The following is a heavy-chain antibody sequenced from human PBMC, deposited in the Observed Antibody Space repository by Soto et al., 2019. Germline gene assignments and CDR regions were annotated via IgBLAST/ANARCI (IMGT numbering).Heavy chain of an antibody. CDR2: IDESGDS. CDR1: CGPSISSSHY. V-gene: IGHV4-39*02. CDR3: AREGGYVDY. D-gene: IGHD1-1*01. J-gene: IGHJ4*02. Sequence: SETLSLTCTFSCGPSISSSHYWGWSRQSPGTGLEWIGSIDESGDSYYNPSLKSRVTIFVDTSKNQFSLKLISVTGADSAIYYCAREGGYVDYWGQGTLVTVSS.